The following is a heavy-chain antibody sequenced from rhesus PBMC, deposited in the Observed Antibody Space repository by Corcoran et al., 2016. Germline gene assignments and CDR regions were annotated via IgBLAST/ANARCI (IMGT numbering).Heavy chain of an antibody. J-gene: IGHJ4*01. V-gene: IGHV4-173*01. Sequence: QLQLQESGPGLVKPSETLSLTCAVSGGSISSNYWSWIRQPPGKGLEWIGRISGNGGSTDYNPALKSRVTISKDTSKNQFSLKLSSVTAADTAVYYCARGGYSGSWNLGYFDYWGQGVLVTVSS. D-gene: IGHD6-25*01. CDR2: ISGNGGST. CDR3: ARGGYSGSWNLGYFDY. CDR1: GGSISSNY.